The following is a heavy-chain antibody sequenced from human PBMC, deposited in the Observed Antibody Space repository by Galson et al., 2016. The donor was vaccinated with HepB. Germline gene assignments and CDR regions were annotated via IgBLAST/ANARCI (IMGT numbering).Heavy chain of an antibody. CDR3: ARSHAVGFYYGMDV. CDR2: ISGSGGAT. CDR1: GFTFSDHS. J-gene: IGHJ6*02. V-gene: IGHV3-23*01. Sequence: SLRLSCAASGFTFSDHSISWVRQAPGKGLECVSAISGSGGATFLADPVKGRFTISRDNAKNTVYLQMNNLRTEDTAVYYRARSHAVGFYYGMDVWGQGTLVTVSS. D-gene: IGHD2-8*01.